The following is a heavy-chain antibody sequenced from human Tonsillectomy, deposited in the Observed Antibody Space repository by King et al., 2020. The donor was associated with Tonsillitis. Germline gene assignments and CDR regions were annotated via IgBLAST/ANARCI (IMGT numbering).Heavy chain of an antibody. CDR3: ARARSSWREYYYYFFYMDV. CDR2: IYASGST. Sequence: PLQESGPGLVKPSQTLSLTCTVSGDSISSGGYYWSWIRQPAGKGLEWIGRIYASGSTYYNPSLQSRVAMSVDTSQNQFSLKVNSVTAADTAVYYCARARSSWREYYYYFFYMDVWGKGTTVTVSS. J-gene: IGHJ6*03. V-gene: IGHV4-61*02. D-gene: IGHD2-2*01. CDR1: GDSISSGGYY.